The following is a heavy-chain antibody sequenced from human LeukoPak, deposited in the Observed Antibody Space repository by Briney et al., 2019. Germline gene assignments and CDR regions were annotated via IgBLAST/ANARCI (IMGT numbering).Heavy chain of an antibody. CDR1: GGSIGSDNYY. CDR2: IFYTGTT. V-gene: IGHV4-39*01. J-gene: IGHJ5*02. CDR3: AGRPPNLNWLDP. Sequence: PSETLSLTCTVSGGSIGSDNYYWDWIRQPPGKGLEFIAGIFYTGTTYYNPSLKSRVTISIDTSKNQLTLKLYSVTAADTAVYFCAGRPPNLNWLDPWGQGTLVTVSS.